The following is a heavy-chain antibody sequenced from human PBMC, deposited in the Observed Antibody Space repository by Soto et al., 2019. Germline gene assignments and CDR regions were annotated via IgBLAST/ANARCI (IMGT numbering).Heavy chain of an antibody. Sequence: PSETLSLTCSFSDDSINSDKYYWGWIRQPPGKGLEWIGYIYYSGSTNYNPSLKSRVTISVDTSKNQFSLKLSSVTAADTAVYYCAGRARFEWYFDYWGQGTLVTVSS. J-gene: IGHJ4*02. V-gene: IGHV4-61*01. CDR3: AGRARFEWYFDY. CDR2: IYYSGST. D-gene: IGHD3-10*01. CDR1: DDSINSDKYY.